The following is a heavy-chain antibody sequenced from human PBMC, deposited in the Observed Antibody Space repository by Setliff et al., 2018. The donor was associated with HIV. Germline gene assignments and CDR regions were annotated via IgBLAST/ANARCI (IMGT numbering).Heavy chain of an antibody. CDR3: ARGVAAAGL. Sequence: SETLSLTCAVYGVSFNDYYWSWIRQPPGKGLEWIGEVNHSGRTNYNPSLRRRVIVSVDTSKNQFSLNLTSVTAADTAVYYCARGVAAAGLWGQGTLVTVSS. V-gene: IGHV4-34*01. CDR2: VNHSGRT. D-gene: IGHD6-13*01. CDR1: GVSFNDYY. J-gene: IGHJ4*02.